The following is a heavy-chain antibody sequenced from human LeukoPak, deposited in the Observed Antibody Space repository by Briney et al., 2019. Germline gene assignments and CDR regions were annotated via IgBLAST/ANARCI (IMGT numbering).Heavy chain of an antibody. D-gene: IGHD3-10*01. J-gene: IGHJ4*02. V-gene: IGHV1-2*02. Sequence: ASVKVSCKASGYSFTAFYIHWVRQAPGQGLEWMGWIHPRSGDTRYAQKFQGRVTMARDASISTVYMDLSSLGSDDTAVYYCARDGEYGTGSYYRGSFDYWGQGILVTVSS. CDR1: GYSFTAFY. CDR3: ARDGEYGTGSYYRGSFDY. CDR2: IHPRSGDT.